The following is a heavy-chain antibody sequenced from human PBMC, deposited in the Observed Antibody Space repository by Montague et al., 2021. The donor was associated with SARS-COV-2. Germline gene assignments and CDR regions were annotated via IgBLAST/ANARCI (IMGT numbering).Heavy chain of an antibody. J-gene: IGHJ4*02. Sequence: SETLSLTCTVSGGSISSSSYYWGWIRQPPGKGLEWIGSIYYSGSTYYNPSLKSRVTISVDTSKNQFSLRLSSVTAADTAVYYCARAWFSALIVEVIRCSFDFWGQGTLVTVSS. CDR2: IYYSGST. CDR3: ARAWFSALIVEVIRCSFDF. CDR1: GGSISSSSYY. D-gene: IGHD3-22*01. V-gene: IGHV4-39*01.